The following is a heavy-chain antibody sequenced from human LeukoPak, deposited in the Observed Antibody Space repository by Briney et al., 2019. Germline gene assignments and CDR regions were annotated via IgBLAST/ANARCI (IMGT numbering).Heavy chain of an antibody. CDR1: GFTFSSYA. Sequence: GGSLRLSCAASGFTFSSYAMSWVRQAPGKGLEWVSAISGSGDSTYYADSVKGRFTISRDNYKNTLYLQMNSLRAEDTAVYYCAKDHGSGSYSDYWGQGTLVTVSS. D-gene: IGHD3-10*01. V-gene: IGHV3-23*01. CDR2: ISGSGDST. CDR3: AKDHGSGSYSDY. J-gene: IGHJ4*02.